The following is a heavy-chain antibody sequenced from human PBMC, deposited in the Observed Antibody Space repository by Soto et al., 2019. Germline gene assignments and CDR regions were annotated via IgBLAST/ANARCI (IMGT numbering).Heavy chain of an antibody. CDR2: IYYSGST. CDR1: GGSISSGGYY. Sequence: QVQLQESGPGLVKPSQTLSLTCTVSGGSISSGGYYWSWIRQHPGKGLEWIGYIYYSGSTYYNPSLKSRVTISVDTSKNQFSLKLSSVTAADTAVYYCARDFPYCSSTSCQGFDYWGQGTLVTVSS. J-gene: IGHJ4*02. V-gene: IGHV4-31*03. D-gene: IGHD2-2*01. CDR3: ARDFPYCSSTSCQGFDY.